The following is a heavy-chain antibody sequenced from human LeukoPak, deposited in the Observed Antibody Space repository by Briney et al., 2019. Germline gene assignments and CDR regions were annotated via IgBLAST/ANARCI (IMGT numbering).Heavy chain of an antibody. Sequence: GGSLRLSCAASGFTFSSYWMHWVRQAPGKGLVWVSRINSDGSSTSYADSVKGRFTISRDNSKDTLYLQMNSLRAEDTAVYYCARDRGYCSGGSCRSSGGMDVWGQGTTVTVSS. CDR3: ARDRGYCSGGSCRSSGGMDV. D-gene: IGHD2-15*01. J-gene: IGHJ6*02. V-gene: IGHV3-74*01. CDR1: GFTFSSYW. CDR2: INSDGSST.